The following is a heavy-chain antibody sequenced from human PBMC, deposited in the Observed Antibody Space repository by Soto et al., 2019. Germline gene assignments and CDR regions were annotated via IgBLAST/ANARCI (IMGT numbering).Heavy chain of an antibody. D-gene: IGHD2-2*01. J-gene: IGHJ3*02. CDR2: ISSSSSTI. Sequence: HPGGSLRLSCAASGFTFSSYSMNWVRQAPGKGLEWVSYISSSSSTIYYADSVKGRFTISRDNAKNSLYLQMNSLRDEDTAVYYCAKYVVVAAQTHAFDIWGQGTMVTVSS. CDR1: GFTFSSYS. V-gene: IGHV3-48*02. CDR3: AKYVVVAAQTHAFDI.